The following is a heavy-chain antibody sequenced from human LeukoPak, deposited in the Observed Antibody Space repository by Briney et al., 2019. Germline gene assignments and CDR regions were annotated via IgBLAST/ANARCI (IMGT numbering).Heavy chain of an antibody. CDR3: ARDGPMRGSYRAFDY. J-gene: IGHJ4*02. Sequence: SETLSLTCTVSGGSISSYYWSWIRQPPGKGLEWIGYIYYSGSTNYNPPLKSRVTISVDTSKNQFSLKLSSVTAADTAVYYCARDGPMRGSYRAFDYWGQGTLVTVSS. V-gene: IGHV4-59*01. D-gene: IGHD3-16*02. CDR2: IYYSGST. CDR1: GGSISSYY.